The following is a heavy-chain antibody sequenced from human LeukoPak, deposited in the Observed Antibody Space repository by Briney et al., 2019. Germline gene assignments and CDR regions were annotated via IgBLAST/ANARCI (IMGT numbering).Heavy chain of an antibody. CDR3: ARLTYFWSGYPEPYNWFDP. J-gene: IGHJ5*02. D-gene: IGHD3-3*01. V-gene: IGHV4-59*08. CDR1: GCSISSYY. CDR2: IYYSGST. Sequence: SETLSLTCTVSGCSISSYYWSWIRQPPGKGLEWIGYIYYSGSTNYNPSLKSRVTISVDTSKNQFSLKLSSVTAADTAVYYCARLTYFWSGYPEPYNWFDPWGQGTLVTVSS.